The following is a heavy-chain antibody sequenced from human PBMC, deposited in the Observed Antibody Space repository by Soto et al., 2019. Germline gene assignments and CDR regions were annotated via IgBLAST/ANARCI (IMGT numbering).Heavy chain of an antibody. CDR1: GFSLSTSGVG. Sequence: SGPTLVNPTQTLTLTCTFSGFSLSTSGVGVGWIRQPPGKALEWLALIYWDDDKRYSPSLRSRLNITKDTSKNQVVLTMTNMDPVDTATYCCALAHTAMVQFDPWGQGTLVTVSS. J-gene: IGHJ5*02. CDR3: ALAHTAMVQFDP. V-gene: IGHV2-5*02. D-gene: IGHD5-18*01. CDR2: IYWDDDK.